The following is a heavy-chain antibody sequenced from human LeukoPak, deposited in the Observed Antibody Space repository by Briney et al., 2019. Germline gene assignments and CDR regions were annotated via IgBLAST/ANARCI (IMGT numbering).Heavy chain of an antibody. CDR3: ATPPPGGQWQTPDFSPQ. Sequence: GGSLRLSCAASGFTFSSYAMSWVRLAPGKGLEWVGRIKSKTDSGTTDSAAPVKGRFTISRDDSKNTVFLQMNSLEIEDTAMYSCATPPPGGQWQTPDFSPQGGQAPLAPVS. J-gene: IGHJ1*01. CDR2: IKSKTDSGTT. V-gene: IGHV3-15*01. CDR1: GFTFSSYA. D-gene: IGHD6-19*01.